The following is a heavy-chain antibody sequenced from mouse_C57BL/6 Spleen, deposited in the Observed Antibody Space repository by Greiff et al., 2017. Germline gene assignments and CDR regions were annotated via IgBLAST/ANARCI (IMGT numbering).Heavy chain of an antibody. V-gene: IGHV1-78*01. CDR1: GYTFTDHT. D-gene: IGHD2-2*01. CDR2: IYPRDGSI. CDR3: ARGGYGYDAEGWFAY. J-gene: IGHJ3*01. Sequence: QVQLQQSDAELVKPGASVKISCKVSGYTFTDHTIHWMKQRPEQGLEWIGYIYPRDGSIKYNEKFKGKATLTADKSSSTAYMQLNSLTSEDSAVYFCARGGYGYDAEGWFAYWGQGTLVTVSA.